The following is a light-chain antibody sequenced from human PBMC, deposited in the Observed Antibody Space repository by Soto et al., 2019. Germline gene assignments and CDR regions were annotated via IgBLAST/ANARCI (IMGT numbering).Light chain of an antibody. J-gene: IGKJ4*01. V-gene: IGKV3-15*01. CDR2: GAS. CDR1: QSVRSN. Sequence: TVMTQSPATLSVSPGERVTLSCRVSQSVRSNLAWYQQKPGQSPRLLIYGASTRATGIPARFSGSGSGTEFTLTISSLQSGDFALYYCQQYNNWPLTFGGGTKVDIK. CDR3: QQYNNWPLT.